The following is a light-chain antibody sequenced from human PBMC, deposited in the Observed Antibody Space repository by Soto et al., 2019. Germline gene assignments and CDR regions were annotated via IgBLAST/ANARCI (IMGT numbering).Light chain of an antibody. CDR2: EVT. CDR1: TGDIGFFNY. Sequence: QSELTQPASVSGSPGRSINNSCTGTTGDIGFFNYVSWYQQFPGNAPTLIIFEVTYRLSGVCNRFSASKSGNTASLTISGLHAEGGADYCYSSYTSRSTYVFGTGTKVTVL. J-gene: IGLJ1*01. V-gene: IGLV2-14*01. CDR3: SSYTSRSTYV.